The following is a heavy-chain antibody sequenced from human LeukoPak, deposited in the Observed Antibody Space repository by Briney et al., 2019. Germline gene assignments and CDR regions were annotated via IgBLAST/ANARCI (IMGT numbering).Heavy chain of an antibody. CDR2: ICGGGGST. CDR3: AKGNWNYGMDV. CDR1: GFTFDDYA. Sequence: PGGSLRLSCAASGFTFDDYAMHWVREAPGGGLQWVSLICGGGGSTYCADSVKGRFTISRHNSTNSLYLQMDSLRTEDTALYYCAKGNWNYGMDVWGQGTTVTVSS. J-gene: IGHJ6*02. V-gene: IGHV3-43*02. D-gene: IGHD1-1*01.